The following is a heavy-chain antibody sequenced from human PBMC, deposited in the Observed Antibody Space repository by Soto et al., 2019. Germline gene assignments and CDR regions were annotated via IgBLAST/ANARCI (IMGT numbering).Heavy chain of an antibody. V-gene: IGHV1-2*02. D-gene: IGHD3-10*01. CDR1: GYTFTGHY. J-gene: IGHJ4*02. Sequence: ASVNVSCKSSGYTFTGHYIHWVRQAPGQGLEWMGWINPNSDAINYAQKFQGRVTMTGDTSISTAYMELSRLRSDDTAVYYCARDPGAVRASQYYFDNWGQGTLVTFSS. CDR2: INPNSDAI. CDR3: ARDPGAVRASQYYFDN.